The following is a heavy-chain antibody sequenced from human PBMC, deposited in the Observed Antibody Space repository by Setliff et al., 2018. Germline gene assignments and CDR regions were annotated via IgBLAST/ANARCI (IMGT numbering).Heavy chain of an antibody. D-gene: IGHD3-22*01. J-gene: IGHJ4*02. CDR1: GYTFNNYG. CDR2: INNYSFKT. CDR3: SRINFYVSSGYYYAPDF. Sequence: ASVKVSCKASGYTFNNYGITWVRQAPGQGLEWMGWINNYSFKTTYPQKFLDRVTVTTDTSATTAYMELKNLRADDTAVYYCSRINFYVSSGYYYAPDFWGQGTLVTVSS. V-gene: IGHV1-18*01.